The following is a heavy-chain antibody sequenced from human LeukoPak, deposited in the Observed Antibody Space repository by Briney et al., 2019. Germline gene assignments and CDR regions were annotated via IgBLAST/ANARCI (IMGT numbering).Heavy chain of an antibody. V-gene: IGHV4-31*03. CDR1: GASISSGGYF. Sequence: SETLSLTCTVFGASISSGGYFWSWIRQHPEKGLEWIGYIYSSGSTYSSPSLRSRITLSVDTSKNHFSLKLSSVTAADTAVYYCARAAFFGSGSYGMDVWGQGTTVTVSS. CDR2: IYSSGST. J-gene: IGHJ6*02. CDR3: ARAAFFGSGSYGMDV. D-gene: IGHD3-10*01.